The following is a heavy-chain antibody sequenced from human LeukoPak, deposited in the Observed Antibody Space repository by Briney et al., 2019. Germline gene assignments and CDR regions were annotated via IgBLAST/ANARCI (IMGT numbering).Heavy chain of an antibody. CDR3: ARDLYYDYVWGSYRRPFDY. D-gene: IGHD3-16*02. Sequence: GGSLRPSCAASGFTFSSYSMNWVRQAPGKGLEWVSSISSSSSYTYYADSVKGRFTISRDNAKNSLYLQMNSLRAEDTAVYYCARDLYYDYVWGSYRRPFDYWGQGTLVTVSS. CDR2: ISSSSSYT. V-gene: IGHV3-21*01. J-gene: IGHJ4*02. CDR1: GFTFSSYS.